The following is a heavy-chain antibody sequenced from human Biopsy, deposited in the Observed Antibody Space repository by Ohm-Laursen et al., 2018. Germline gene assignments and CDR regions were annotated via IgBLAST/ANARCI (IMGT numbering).Heavy chain of an antibody. CDR1: GFTFDDYG. Sequence: SLRLSCTASGFTFDDYGMHWVRQPPGKGLEWVSGIRRNSAIIDYADSVRGRFTISRDNARRFLFLQMNNLKSEDTAFYYCARDRGGARYGMDVRGRGTTVTVSS. J-gene: IGHJ6*02. V-gene: IGHV3-9*01. CDR3: ARDRGGARYGMDV. CDR2: IRRNSAII. D-gene: IGHD1-26*01.